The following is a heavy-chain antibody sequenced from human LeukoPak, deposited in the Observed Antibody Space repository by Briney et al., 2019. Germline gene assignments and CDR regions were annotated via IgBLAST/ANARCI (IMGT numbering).Heavy chain of an antibody. Sequence: ASVKVSCKASGYTFTSYAMHWVRQATGQRLEWMGWVNAGNGNTKYSQKFQGRVTITRDTSASTAYMELSSLRSEDTAVYYCARARSRSGWYYFDYWGQGTLVTVSS. CDR1: GYTFTSYA. V-gene: IGHV1-3*01. J-gene: IGHJ4*02. CDR3: ARARSRSGWYYFDY. CDR2: VNAGNGNT. D-gene: IGHD6-19*01.